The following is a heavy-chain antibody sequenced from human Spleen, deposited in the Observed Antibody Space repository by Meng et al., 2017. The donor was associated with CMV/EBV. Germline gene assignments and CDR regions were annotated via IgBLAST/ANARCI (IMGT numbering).Heavy chain of an antibody. Sequence: GPLRLSCSVSGGSISSSSYYWGWIRQPPGKGLEWIGYIYYSESTNYNPSLKSRVTISVDTSKNQFSLKLSSVTAADTAVYYCARGAYCSSTSCWRGGVDYWGQGTLVTVSS. D-gene: IGHD2-2*01. CDR1: GGSISSSSYY. V-gene: IGHV4-61*05. J-gene: IGHJ4*02. CDR2: IYYSEST. CDR3: ARGAYCSSTSCWRGGVDY.